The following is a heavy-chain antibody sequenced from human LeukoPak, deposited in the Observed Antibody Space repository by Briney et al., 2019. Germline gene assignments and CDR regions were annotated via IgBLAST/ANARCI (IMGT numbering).Heavy chain of an antibody. Sequence: GASVKVSCKASGYTFTGYYMHWVRQAPGQGLEWMGWINPNSGGTNYAQKFQGRVTMTRDTSISTVYMELSRLRSDDTAVYYCARGGEYYYDSSGYYLWGQGTLVTVSS. J-gene: IGHJ4*02. CDR3: ARGGEYYYDSSGYYL. V-gene: IGHV1-2*02. D-gene: IGHD3-22*01. CDR2: INPNSGGT. CDR1: GYTFTGYY.